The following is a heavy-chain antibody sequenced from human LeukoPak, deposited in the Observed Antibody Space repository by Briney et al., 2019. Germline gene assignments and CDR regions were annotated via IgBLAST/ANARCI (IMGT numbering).Heavy chain of an antibody. CDR1: GFTFSKAW. D-gene: IGHD3-22*01. J-gene: IGHJ3*02. CDR3: SSANPDYYYGSVYQYGYDI. CDR2: IKSKTSGGTV. Sequence: PGGSLRLSCAASGFTFSKAWMNWVRQAPGKGLEWVGRIKSKTSGGTVDYAAPVEGRFTISRDDSKNTLYLEMNSLKTEDTAVYYCSSANPDYYYGSVYQYGYDIWSQGTKVTVSS. V-gene: IGHV3-15*01.